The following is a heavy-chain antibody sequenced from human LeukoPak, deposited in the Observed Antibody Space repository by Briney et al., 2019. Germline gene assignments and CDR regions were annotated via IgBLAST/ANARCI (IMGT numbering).Heavy chain of an antibody. D-gene: IGHD3-3*01. CDR3: ALEPFFY. CDR1: GFIFSTYW. J-gene: IGHJ4*02. V-gene: IGHV3-7*01. Sequence: GGSLRLSCAASGFIFSTYWMTWVRQSPGKGLEWVANIKQDGSEKYYVDSVKGRFTISRDNAKNSLYLQMNSLRAEDTAVYYCALEPFFYWGQGTLVTVSS. CDR2: IKQDGSEK.